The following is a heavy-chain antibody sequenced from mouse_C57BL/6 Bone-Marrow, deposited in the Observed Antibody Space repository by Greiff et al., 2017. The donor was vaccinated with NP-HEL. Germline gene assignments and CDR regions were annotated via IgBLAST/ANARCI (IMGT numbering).Heavy chain of an antibody. D-gene: IGHD1-1*01. CDR2: VYPGGGYT. V-gene: IGHV1-63*01. CDR1: GYTFTNYW. Sequence: QVQLQQSGAELVRPGTSVKMSCKASGYTFTNYWIGWAKQRPGHGLEWIGDVYPGGGYTNYNEKFKGKATLTADKSSSTAYMQFSSLTSEDSAIYYGARAADDGPYYFDYWGQGTTLTVSS. J-gene: IGHJ2*01. CDR3: ARAADDGPYYFDY.